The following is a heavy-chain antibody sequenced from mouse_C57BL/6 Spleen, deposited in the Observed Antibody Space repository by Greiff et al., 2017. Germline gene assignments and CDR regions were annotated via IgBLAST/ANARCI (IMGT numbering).Heavy chain of an antibody. J-gene: IGHJ4*01. D-gene: IGHD1-1*01. Sequence: EVKVVESGEGLVKPGGSLKLSCAASGFTFSSYAMSWVRQTPEKRLEWVAYISSGGDYIYYADTVKGRFTISRDNARNTLYLQMSSLKSEDTAMYYCTRDRGVYGSPYYYAMDYWGQGTSVTVSS. V-gene: IGHV5-9-1*02. CDR3: TRDRGVYGSPYYYAMDY. CDR2: ISSGGDYI. CDR1: GFTFSSYA.